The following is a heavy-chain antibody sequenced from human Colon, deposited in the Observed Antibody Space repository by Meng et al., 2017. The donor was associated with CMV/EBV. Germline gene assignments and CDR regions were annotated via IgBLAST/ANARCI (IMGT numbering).Heavy chain of an antibody. CDR2: INKNGDT. CDR1: TLSSYV. CDR3: ARGRGRIGDVDPGFSGYLDS. Sequence: TLSSYVMHWVRQAPGKGLQYVSLINKNGDTYYADSMSGRFTISRDDSKNTLYLQMGGLRPEDMAVYYCARGRGRIGDVDPGFSGYLDSWGQGTLVTVSS. J-gene: IGHJ4*02. V-gene: IGHV3-64*02. D-gene: IGHD3-10*01.